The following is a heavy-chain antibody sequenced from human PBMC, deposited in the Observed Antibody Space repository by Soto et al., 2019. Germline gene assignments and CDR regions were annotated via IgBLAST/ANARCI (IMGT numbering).Heavy chain of an antibody. J-gene: IGHJ4*02. CDR2: INHSGST. V-gene: IGHV4-34*01. Sequence: SETLSLTCAVYGVSFSGYYWSWIRQPPGKGLEWIGEINHSGSTNYNPSLESRVTISVDTSKNQFSLKLSSVTAADTAVYYCARGRRTAVTIDYWGQGTLVTAPQ. CDR3: ARGRRTAVTIDY. CDR1: GVSFSGYY. D-gene: IGHD4-17*01.